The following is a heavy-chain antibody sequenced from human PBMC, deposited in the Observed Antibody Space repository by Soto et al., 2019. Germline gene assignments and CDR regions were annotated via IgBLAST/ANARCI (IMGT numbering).Heavy chain of an antibody. V-gene: IGHV1-46*02. CDR3: ARISCKGGSCYFDFDH. D-gene: IGHD2-15*01. CDR2: INPSGEHT. J-gene: IGHJ4*02. CDR1: GYSFKDHY. Sequence: VASVKVSCKASGYSFKDHYMHWVRQAPGRGLEWVGIINPSGEHTNYAQQFRGRVAMTRDTSTSTAYMELRSLRSEDTAVYFCARISCKGGSCYFDFDHWGQGTLVMSPQ.